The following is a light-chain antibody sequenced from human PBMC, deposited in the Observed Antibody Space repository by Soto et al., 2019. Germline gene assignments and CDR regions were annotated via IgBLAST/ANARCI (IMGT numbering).Light chain of an antibody. V-gene: IGKV1-12*01. Sequence: DIQMTQSPSSVSASVGDIVTISFRASQGISSWLAWYQQKPGKAPKLLIYAASSLQSGVPSRFSGSGSGTDFTLTISRLEPEDFAVYYCQQYGSSGTFGQGTKVDIK. CDR1: QGISSW. CDR3: QQYGSSGT. J-gene: IGKJ1*01. CDR2: AAS.